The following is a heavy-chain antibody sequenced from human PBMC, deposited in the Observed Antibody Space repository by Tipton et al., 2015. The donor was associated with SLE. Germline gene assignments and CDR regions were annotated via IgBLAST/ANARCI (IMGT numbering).Heavy chain of an antibody. Sequence: GSLRLSCVASGLTFSGYEMTWVRQAPGKGLEWISYISDNAGTIYYADSLKGRFTVSRDNAKNSLYLQMNALRVEDTAVYYCAPRQVDFDHWGQGTLVTVSS. D-gene: IGHD2-15*01. CDR3: APRQVDFDH. CDR2: ISDNAGTI. J-gene: IGHJ4*02. CDR1: GLTFSGYE. V-gene: IGHV3-48*03.